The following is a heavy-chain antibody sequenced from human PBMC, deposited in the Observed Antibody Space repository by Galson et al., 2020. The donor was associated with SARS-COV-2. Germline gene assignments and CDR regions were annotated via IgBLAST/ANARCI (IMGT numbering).Heavy chain of an antibody. Sequence: GGSLRLSCAASGFTFSSYGMHWVRQAPGKGLEWVAVISYDGSNKYYADSVKGRFTISRDNSKNTLYLQMNSLRAEDTAVYYCAKDTGGIAAAGGGYYYYGMDVWGQGTTVTVSS. J-gene: IGHJ6*02. D-gene: IGHD6-13*01. CDR1: GFTFSSYG. CDR2: ISYDGSNK. V-gene: IGHV3-30*18. CDR3: AKDTGGIAAAGGGYYYYGMDV.